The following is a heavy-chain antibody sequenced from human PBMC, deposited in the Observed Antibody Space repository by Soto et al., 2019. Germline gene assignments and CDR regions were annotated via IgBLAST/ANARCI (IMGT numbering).Heavy chain of an antibody. V-gene: IGHV4-31*03. J-gene: IGHJ4*02. CDR2: IYYIGDT. Sequence: VQLQESGPGLVKPSQTLSLTCTVSGGSISTAYYYWSWIRQHPGKGLEWIGYIYYIGDTNYNPSLKSRVSMSVDTPKNQFSLRLNSVTAADTAVYYCASLTKDLDSWGPGTLVTVSS. CDR1: GGSISTAYYY. CDR3: ASLTKDLDS. D-gene: IGHD3-9*01.